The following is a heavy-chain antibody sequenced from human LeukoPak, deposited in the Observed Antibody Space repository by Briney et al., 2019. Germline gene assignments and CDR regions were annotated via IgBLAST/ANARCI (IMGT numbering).Heavy chain of an antibody. J-gene: IGHJ4*02. CDR2: ISAYNGDT. V-gene: IGHV1-18*01. Sequence: ASVKVSCKASGYTFTSHGISWVRQAPGQGLEWMGWISAYNGDTNYAQRFQGRVTMTTDTSTSTAYMELRSLRSDDTAVYYCARVISIAAPFDYWGQGTLVTVSS. D-gene: IGHD6-6*01. CDR3: ARVISIAAPFDY. CDR1: GYTFTSHG.